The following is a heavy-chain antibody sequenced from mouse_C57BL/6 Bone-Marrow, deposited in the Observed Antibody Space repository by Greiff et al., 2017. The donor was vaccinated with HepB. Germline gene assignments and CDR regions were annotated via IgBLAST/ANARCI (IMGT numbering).Heavy chain of an antibody. V-gene: IGHV5-16*01. CDR1: GFTFSDYY. D-gene: IGHD2-3*01. CDR2: INYDGSST. J-gene: IGHJ4*01. Sequence: EVQVVESEGGLVQPGSSMKLSCTASGFTFSDYYMAWVRQVPEKGLEWVANINYDGSSTYYLDSLKSRFIISRDNAKNILYLQMSSLKSEDTATYYCARDDESYAMDYWGQGTSVTVSS. CDR3: ARDDESYAMDY.